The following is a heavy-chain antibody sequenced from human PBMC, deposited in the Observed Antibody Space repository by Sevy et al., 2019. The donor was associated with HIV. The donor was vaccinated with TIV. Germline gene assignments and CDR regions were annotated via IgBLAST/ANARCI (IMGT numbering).Heavy chain of an antibody. V-gene: IGHV3-30-3*01. CDR2: ISYDGSDK. D-gene: IGHD4-17*01. CDR1: GFAFSNYYA. Sequence: GGSLRLSCAASGFAFSNYYAMHWVRQAPGKGPEWVALISYDGSDKYYADSVKGRFTISRDIFKNTLFLQMNSLTTEDTAVYYCARPRANYVDHYFFYAMDVWGQGTTVTVSS. CDR3: ARPRANYVDHYFFYAMDV. J-gene: IGHJ6*02.